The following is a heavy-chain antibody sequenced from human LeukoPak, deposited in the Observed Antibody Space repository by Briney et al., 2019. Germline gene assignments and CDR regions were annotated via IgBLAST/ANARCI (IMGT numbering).Heavy chain of an antibody. D-gene: IGHD5-12*01. CDR1: GDSMNNYY. Sequence: PSETLSLTCTVSGDSMNNYYWTWMRQPAGKGLEWIGRVYISGNTMYNPSLQSRVTMSLDTSKNQFSLKLSSVTAADTAVYFCARGGWLHTYFDYWGQGTLVSVSS. V-gene: IGHV4-4*07. CDR2: VYISGNT. J-gene: IGHJ4*02. CDR3: ARGGWLHTYFDY.